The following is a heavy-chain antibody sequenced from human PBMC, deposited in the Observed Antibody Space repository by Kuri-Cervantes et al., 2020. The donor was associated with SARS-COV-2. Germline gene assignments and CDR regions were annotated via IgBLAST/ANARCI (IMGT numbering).Heavy chain of an antibody. CDR2: IRYDGSNK. J-gene: IGHJ3*02. CDR3: ARRQLWFGDHDAFDI. Sequence: GGSLRLSCAASGFTFSSYGMHWVRQAPGKGLEWVAFIRYDGSNKYYADSVKGRFTISRDNSKNTLYLQMNSLRAEDRAVYYCARRQLWFGDHDAFDIWGQGTVVTVSS. D-gene: IGHD3-10*01. V-gene: IGHV3-30*02. CDR1: GFTFSSYG.